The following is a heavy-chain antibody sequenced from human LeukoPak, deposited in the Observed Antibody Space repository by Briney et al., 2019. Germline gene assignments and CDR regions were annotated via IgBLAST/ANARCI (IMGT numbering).Heavy chain of an antibody. CDR1: GFTFSSYE. Sequence: GGSLRLSCAASGFTFSSYEMNWVRQAPGKGLEWVSFINSRGSTIYYVDSVKGRFTISRDNAKNSLYLQMNSLRAEDTAVYYCARLPIQPDTFDVWGQGTMVTVSS. CDR2: INSRGSTI. CDR3: ARLPIQPDTFDV. J-gene: IGHJ3*01. V-gene: IGHV3-48*03. D-gene: IGHD5-18*01.